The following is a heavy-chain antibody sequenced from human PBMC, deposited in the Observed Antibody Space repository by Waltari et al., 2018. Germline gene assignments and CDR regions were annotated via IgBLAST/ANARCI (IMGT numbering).Heavy chain of an antibody. CDR1: ACSISSSSYY. V-gene: IGHV4-39*07. Sequence: QLHLQESGPGLVKPSETLSLTCTVPACSISSSSYYWGWIRQPPGKGLEWIGSIYYSGSTYYNPSLKSRVTISVDTSKNQFSLKLSSVTAADTAVYYCARDRSSGWGLFDYWGQGTLVTVSS. D-gene: IGHD6-19*01. J-gene: IGHJ4*02. CDR3: ARDRSSGWGLFDY. CDR2: IYYSGST.